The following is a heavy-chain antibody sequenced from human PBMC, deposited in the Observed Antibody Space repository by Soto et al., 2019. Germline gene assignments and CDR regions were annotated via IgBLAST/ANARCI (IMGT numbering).Heavy chain of an antibody. V-gene: IGHV3-33*01. J-gene: IGHJ4*02. CDR1: GFTFGSYG. Sequence: GGSLRLSCAASGFTFGSYGMHWVRQAPGKGLEWVAVIWYDGSNKYYADSVKGRFTISRDNSKNTLYLQMNSLRAEDTAVYYCARCFRYCSGDSCYSVGLFGETPSDYCGQGTPVTSPQ. CDR3: ARCFRYCSGDSCYSVGLFGETPSDY. D-gene: IGHD2-15*01. CDR2: IWYDGSNK.